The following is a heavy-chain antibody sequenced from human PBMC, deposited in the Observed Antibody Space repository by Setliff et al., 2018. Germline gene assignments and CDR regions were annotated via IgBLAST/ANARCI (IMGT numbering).Heavy chain of an antibody. CDR2: IIPIFGTP. CDR1: GGTFSRSA. D-gene: IGHD5-18*01. J-gene: IGHJ6*03. CDR3: AREGVDTRSSTDYRYYMDV. V-gene: IGHV1-69*13. Sequence: GASVKVSCKASGGTFSRSAISWVRQAPGQGLEWMGGIIPIFGTPTYAQKFQGRVTIIADESTSTTYMELSSLRSDDTAVYYCAREGVDTRSSTDYRYYMDVWGKGTTVTVSS.